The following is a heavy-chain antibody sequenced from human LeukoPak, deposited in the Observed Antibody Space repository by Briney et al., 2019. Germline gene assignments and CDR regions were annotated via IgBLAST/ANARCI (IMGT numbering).Heavy chain of an antibody. J-gene: IGHJ3*02. Sequence: GASVKXSCKTSGYTFTHYDINWVRQATGQGLEWTGGIIPIFGTANYAQKFQGRVTITTDESTSTAYMELSSLRSEDTAVYYCARDREATMVRGVNDAFDIWGQGTMVTVSS. CDR2: IIPIFGTA. V-gene: IGHV1-69*05. CDR3: ARDREATMVRGVNDAFDI. CDR1: GYTFTHYD. D-gene: IGHD3-10*01.